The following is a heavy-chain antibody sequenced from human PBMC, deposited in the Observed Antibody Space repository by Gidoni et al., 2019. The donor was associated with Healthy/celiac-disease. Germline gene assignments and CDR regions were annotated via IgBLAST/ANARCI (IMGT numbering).Heavy chain of an antibody. CDR3: ARGIVVVPAAIRGNWFDP. CDR1: GGSISSGGYY. CDR2: IYYSGST. J-gene: IGHJ5*02. D-gene: IGHD2-2*02. Sequence: QVQLQESGPGLVKPSQTLSLTCTVSGGSISSGGYYWRWIRQHPGKGLEWIGYIYYSGSTYYNPSLKSLVTISVDTSKNQFSLKLSSVTAADTAVYYCARGIVVVPAAIRGNWFDPWGQGTLVTVSS. V-gene: IGHV4-31*01.